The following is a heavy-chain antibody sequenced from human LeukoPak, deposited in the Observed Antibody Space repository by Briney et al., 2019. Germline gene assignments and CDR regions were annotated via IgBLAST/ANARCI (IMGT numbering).Heavy chain of an antibody. CDR3: AKGGIEYSSGWGDAFDI. CDR1: GFTFSSYA. CDR2: ISYDGSNK. D-gene: IGHD6-19*01. Sequence: PGGSLRLSCAASGFTFSSYAMHWVRQAPGKGLEWVAVISYDGSNKYYADSVKGRFTISRDNSKNTLYLQMNSLRAEDTAVYYCAKGGIEYSSGWGDAFDIWGQGTMVTVSS. V-gene: IGHV3-30*04. J-gene: IGHJ3*02.